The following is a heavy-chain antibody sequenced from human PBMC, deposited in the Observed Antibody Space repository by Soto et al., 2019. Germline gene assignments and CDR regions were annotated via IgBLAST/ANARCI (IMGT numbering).Heavy chain of an antibody. D-gene: IGHD3-16*01. Sequence: QITLKESGPALVTPTQTLTLTCTFSGFSLRTSAVGVGWIRQPPGKALEWLALIYWDDDKRYSPSLKSRLTITKDTSKNQVVLTMTNVDPVDTGTYYCTHINHVDYYYGMDVWGQGTTVTVSS. CDR3: THINHVDYYYGMDV. CDR2: IYWDDDK. V-gene: IGHV2-5*02. J-gene: IGHJ6*02. CDR1: GFSLRTSAVG.